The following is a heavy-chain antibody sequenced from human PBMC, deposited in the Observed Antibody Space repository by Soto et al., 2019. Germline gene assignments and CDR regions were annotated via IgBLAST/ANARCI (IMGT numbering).Heavy chain of an antibody. CDR2: ISSSGSTI. Sequence: PGGSLRLSCAASGFTFSSYEMNWVRQAPGKGLEWVSYISSSGSTIYYADSVKGRFTISRDNAKNSLYLQMNSLRAEDTAVYYCERLAYSSSWYDAFDIWGQGTMVTVSS. J-gene: IGHJ3*02. D-gene: IGHD6-13*01. CDR3: ERLAYSSSWYDAFDI. CDR1: GFTFSSYE. V-gene: IGHV3-48*03.